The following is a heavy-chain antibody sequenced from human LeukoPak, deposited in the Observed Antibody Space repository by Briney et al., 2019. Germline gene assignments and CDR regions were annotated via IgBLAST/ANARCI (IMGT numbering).Heavy chain of an antibody. CDR3: APESPYCGGDCRGDYFDY. V-gene: IGHV3-23*01. CDR2: ISGSGGST. J-gene: IGHJ4*02. D-gene: IGHD2-21*01. Sequence: GGSLRLSCAASGFTFSSYAMSWVRQAPGKGPEWVSAISGSGGSTYYADSVKGRFTISRDNSKNTLYLQMNSLRAEDTAVYYCAPESPYCGGDCRGDYFDYWGQGTLVTVSS. CDR1: GFTFSSYA.